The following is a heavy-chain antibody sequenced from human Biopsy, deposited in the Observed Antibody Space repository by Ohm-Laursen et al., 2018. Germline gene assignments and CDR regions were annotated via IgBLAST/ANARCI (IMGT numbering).Heavy chain of an antibody. CDR3: VREPKTGTAEAWYFDL. CDR2: ISYNERT. V-gene: IGHV4-31*01. CDR1: GASVKTSGYF. Sequence: TLSLTCSVSGASVKTSGYFWAWIRQRPGKGLEWIGYISYNERTHYNPSLTSQLAISFDTSNNRISLQLRSVSVADTAVYYCVREPKTGTAEAWYFDLWGRGSPVTVPS. J-gene: IGHJ2*01. D-gene: IGHD3-9*01.